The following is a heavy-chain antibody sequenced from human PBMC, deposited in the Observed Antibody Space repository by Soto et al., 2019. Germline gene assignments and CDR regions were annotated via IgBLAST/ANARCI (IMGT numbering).Heavy chain of an antibody. J-gene: IGHJ4*02. Sequence: ETLSLTCSVSGGSITTTNYYWSWVRQPPGKGLEWIANIYYSGSTYYSPSLRSRVTVSVDTSKNQFSLTLSSVTAADTAMYYCASLQVPGNFDYWGQGALVTVSS. CDR3: ASLQVPGNFDY. V-gene: IGHV4-39*01. D-gene: IGHD6-13*01. CDR2: IYYSGST. CDR1: GGSITTTNYY.